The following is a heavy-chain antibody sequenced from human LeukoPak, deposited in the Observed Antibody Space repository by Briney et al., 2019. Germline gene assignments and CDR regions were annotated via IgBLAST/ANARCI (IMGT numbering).Heavy chain of an antibody. CDR3: ARETKTYSSGWGESVDY. D-gene: IGHD6-19*01. CDR1: GFTFSSYG. CDR2: IWYDGTNK. J-gene: IGHJ4*02. V-gene: IGHV3-33*01. Sequence: GRSLRLSCAASGFTFSSYGMHWVRQAPGKGLEWVAVIWYDGTNKYYADSVKGRFTVSRDNSKNTLYLQMNSLRAEDTAVYYCARETKTYSSGWGESVDYWGQGTLVTVSS.